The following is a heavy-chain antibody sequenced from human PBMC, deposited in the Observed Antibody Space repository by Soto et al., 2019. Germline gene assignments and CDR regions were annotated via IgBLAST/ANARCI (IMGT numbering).Heavy chain of an antibody. D-gene: IGHD2-2*01. V-gene: IGHV1-69*13. J-gene: IGHJ6*02. CDR1: GGTFSSYA. Sequence: GASVKVSCKASGGTFSSYAISWVRQAPGQGLEWMGGIIPIFGTANYAQKFQGRVTITADESTSTAYMELSSLRSEDTAVYYCARKDIVVVPAPEDYYYGMDVWGQGTTVTVSS. CDR2: IIPIFGTA. CDR3: ARKDIVVVPAPEDYYYGMDV.